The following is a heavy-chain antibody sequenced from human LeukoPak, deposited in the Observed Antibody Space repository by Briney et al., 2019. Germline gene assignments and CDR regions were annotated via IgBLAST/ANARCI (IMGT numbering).Heavy chain of an antibody. D-gene: IGHD6-13*01. J-gene: IGHJ5*02. Sequence: ASVKVSCXASGYTFTSYDINWVRQATGQGLGWMGWMNPNSGNTGYAQRFQGRVTITRNTSISTAYMELSSLRSEDTAVYYCARSPANRGAARASGRLVNWFDPWGQGTLVTVSS. V-gene: IGHV1-8*03. CDR1: GYTFTSYD. CDR2: MNPNSGNT. CDR3: ARSPANRGAARASGRLVNWFDP.